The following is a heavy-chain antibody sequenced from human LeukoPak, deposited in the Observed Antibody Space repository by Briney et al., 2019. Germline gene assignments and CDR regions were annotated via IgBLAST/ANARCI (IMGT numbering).Heavy chain of an antibody. CDR1: GFTFSSYA. Sequence: GGSLRLSCAASGFTFSSYAMSWVRQAPGKGLEWVSTFGSRGTTYYADSVKGRFTISRDISMNTVFLQMNSLRAEDTAVYYCARAAVAGEYYFDYWGQGTLVTVSS. CDR2: FGSRGTT. CDR3: ARAAVAGEYYFDY. J-gene: IGHJ4*02. D-gene: IGHD6-19*01. V-gene: IGHV3-23*01.